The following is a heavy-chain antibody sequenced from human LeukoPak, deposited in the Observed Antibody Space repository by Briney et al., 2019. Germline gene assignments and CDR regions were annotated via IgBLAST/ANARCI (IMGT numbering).Heavy chain of an antibody. V-gene: IGHV3-33*06. CDR3: AKGAQRGLDYSNSLEY. CDR1: GFTFSHFG. Sequence: PGGSMRLSCAASGFTFSHFGFHWVRQAPGKGLEWVAVIWSDGTNNYYGDSVKGRFIIQRDDSQKTVYLQMNRLRAEDTAIYYCAKGAQRGLDYSNSLEYWGQGSLVTVSS. J-gene: IGHJ4*02. D-gene: IGHD4-11*01. CDR2: IWSDGTNN.